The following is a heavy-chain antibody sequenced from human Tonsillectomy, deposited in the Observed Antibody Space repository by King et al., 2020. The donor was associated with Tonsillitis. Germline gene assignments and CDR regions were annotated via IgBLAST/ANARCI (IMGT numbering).Heavy chain of an antibody. J-gene: IGHJ6*03. Sequence: VQLVESGGGLVQPGRSLRLSCAASEFTVSDNYMNWVRQAPGKGLEWVSVIYSGGSTYYADSVKGRFTFSRDNSKNTLYLQMNNVRAEDTAVYYCAGTTPNKRHYYYYMDVWGKGTTVTVSS. D-gene: IGHD4-17*01. V-gene: IGHV3-66*01. CDR1: EFTVSDNY. CDR2: IYSGGST. CDR3: AGTTPNKRHYYYYMDV.